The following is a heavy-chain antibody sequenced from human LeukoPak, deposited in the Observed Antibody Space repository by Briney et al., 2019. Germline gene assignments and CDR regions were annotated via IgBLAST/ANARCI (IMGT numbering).Heavy chain of an antibody. J-gene: IGHJ6*02. CDR2: IYYSGST. V-gene: IGHV4-59*01. Sequence: SETLSLTCTVSGGSISSYYWSWIRQPPGKGLEWIGYIYYSGSTNYNPSLKSRVTISVDTSKNQFSLKLSSVTAADTAVYYCARDRSNYYYYGMDVWGQGTTVTVSS. CDR3: ARDRSNYYYYGMDV. CDR1: GGSISSYY.